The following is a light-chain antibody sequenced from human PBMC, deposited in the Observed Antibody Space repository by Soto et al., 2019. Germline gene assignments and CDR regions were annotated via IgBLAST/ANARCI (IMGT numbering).Light chain of an antibody. J-gene: IGKJ2*01. CDR1: RSVSSN. V-gene: IGKV3D-15*01. Sequence: EIVMTQSPATLSLSPGERATLSCRASRSVSSNLAWYQQKPGQAPRLLIYGASTRATGFPARFSGSGSGTEFTLTISSLQSEDSAVYFCQQYNSWYTFGQGTKLEIK. CDR3: QQYNSWYT. CDR2: GAS.